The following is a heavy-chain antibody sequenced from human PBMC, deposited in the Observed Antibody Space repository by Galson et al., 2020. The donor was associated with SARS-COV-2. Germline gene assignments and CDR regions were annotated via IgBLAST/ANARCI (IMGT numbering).Heavy chain of an antibody. CDR3: ATTVVLRFLEWLLPPSQSLDY. Sequence: GESLKIYCKVSGYTLTELSMHWVRQAPGKGLEWMGGFDPEDGETIYAQKFQGRVTMTEDTSTDTAYMELSSLRSKDTAVYYCATTVVLRFLEWLLPPSQSLDYWGQGTLVTVSS. D-gene: IGHD3-3*01. V-gene: IGHV1-24*01. CDR2: FDPEDGET. J-gene: IGHJ4*02. CDR1: GYTLTELS.